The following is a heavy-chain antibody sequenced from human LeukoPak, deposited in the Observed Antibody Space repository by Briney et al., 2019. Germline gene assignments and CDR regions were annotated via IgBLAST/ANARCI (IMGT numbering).Heavy chain of an antibody. CDR3: AKDAEGAFDI. J-gene: IGHJ3*02. Sequence: PGGSLRLSCAASGFTFDDYAMHWVRQAPGKGLEWVSGISWNSGSIGYADSVKGRFTISRDNAKNSLYLQMNSLRAEDMALYYCAKDAEGAFDIWGQGTMVTVSS. V-gene: IGHV3-9*03. CDR2: ISWNSGSI. CDR1: GFTFDDYA.